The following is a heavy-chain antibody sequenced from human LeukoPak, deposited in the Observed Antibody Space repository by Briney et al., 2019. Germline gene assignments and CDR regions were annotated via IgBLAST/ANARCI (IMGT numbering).Heavy chain of an antibody. J-gene: IGHJ4*02. CDR2: MNPNSGNT. CDR3: ARVGYQNYYGSGSYYF. CDR1: GYTFTSYD. Sequence: ASVKVSCKASGYTFTSYDINWVRQATGQGLEWMGWMNPNSGNTGYAQKFQGRVTITRNTSISTAYMELSSLRSEDTAVYYCARVGYQNYYGSGSYYFWGQGTLVTVSS. V-gene: IGHV1-8*03. D-gene: IGHD3-10*01.